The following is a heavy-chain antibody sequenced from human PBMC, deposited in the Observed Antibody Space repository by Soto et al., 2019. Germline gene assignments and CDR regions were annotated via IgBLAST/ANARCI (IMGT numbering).Heavy chain of an antibody. CDR1: GGSISSSSHY. CDR2: MFYSGNT. CDR3: ARRGLGHCSSSSCRWYTWFDP. J-gene: IGHJ5*02. V-gene: IGHV4-39*01. Sequence: SETLSLTCTVSGGSISSSSHYWGWIRQPPGKGLEWIGSMFYSGNTYHNPSLKSRVTISVDTSQNQLFLKLTSVTAADTAVYYCARRGLGHCSSSSCRWYTWFDPWGQGTLVTVSS. D-gene: IGHD2-2*01.